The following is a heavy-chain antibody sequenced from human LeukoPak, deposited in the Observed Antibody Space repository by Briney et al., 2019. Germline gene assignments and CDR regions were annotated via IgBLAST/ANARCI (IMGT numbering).Heavy chain of an antibody. D-gene: IGHD3-10*01. CDR3: ARRGAYYGSGSYYPFDC. J-gene: IGHJ4*02. Sequence: SGTLSPTCAVSGGSISSSNWWSWVRQPPGKGLEWIGEIYHSGSTSYNPSLKSRVTISVDTSKNQFSLKLSSVTAADTAVYYCARRGAYYGSGSYYPFDCWGQGTLVTVSS. V-gene: IGHV4-4*02. CDR1: GGSISSSNW. CDR2: IYHSGST.